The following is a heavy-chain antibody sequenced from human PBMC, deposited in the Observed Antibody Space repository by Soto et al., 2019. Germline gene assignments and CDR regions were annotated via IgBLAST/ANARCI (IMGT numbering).Heavy chain of an antibody. D-gene: IGHD3-10*01. V-gene: IGHV1-18*04. J-gene: IGHJ6*02. CDR3: ARVMGSGYYGSGSYSLHYYYGMDV. Sequence: ASVKVSCKASGYTFTSYGISWVRQAPGQGLEWMGWISAYNGNTNYAQKLQGRVTMTTDTSTSTAYMELRSLRSDDTAVYYCARVMGSGYYGSGSYSLHYYYGMDVWGQGTTVTVSS. CDR2: ISAYNGNT. CDR1: GYTFTSYG.